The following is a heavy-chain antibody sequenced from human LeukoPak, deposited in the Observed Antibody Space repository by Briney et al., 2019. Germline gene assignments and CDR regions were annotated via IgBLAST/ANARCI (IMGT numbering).Heavy chain of an antibody. CDR1: GVSVTSNY. J-gene: IGHJ3*01. CDR2: IYNDVST. Sequence: PGGSLRLSCAASGVSVTSNYMSWVRQGPGKGLEWVSLIYNDVSTYYSDSVKGRFTISTDTSPNTLFLQMHSLRVEDSAMYYCVKRLTLGDLSIKGAFALWGRGTMVTVAA. D-gene: IGHD3-16*02. V-gene: IGHV3-53*01. CDR3: VKRLTLGDLSIKGAFAL.